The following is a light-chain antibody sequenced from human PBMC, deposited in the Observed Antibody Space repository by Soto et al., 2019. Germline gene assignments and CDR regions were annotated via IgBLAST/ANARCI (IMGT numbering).Light chain of an antibody. V-gene: IGKV1-12*02. CDR2: AAS. CDR3: QQADSFPFT. CDR1: QGISTW. J-gene: IGKJ5*01. Sequence: DIQMTQSPSSVSASVGDRVTITRRASQGISTWLAWYQQKPGKAPKLLIYAASRLRSGVPSRFGGSGSGTDFTLSISSLQPEDFATYYCQQADSFPFTFGQGTRLEIK.